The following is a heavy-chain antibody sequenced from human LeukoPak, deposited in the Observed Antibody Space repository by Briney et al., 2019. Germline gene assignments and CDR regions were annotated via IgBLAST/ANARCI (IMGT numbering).Heavy chain of an antibody. V-gene: IGHV3-23*01. CDR3: AKNISQSGYTDGFDTSSGVDA. Sequence: GGSLRLSCAASGFTFSSYAMSWVRQAPGKGLEWVSAISGSGGSTYYADSVKGRFTISRDNSKNTLYLQMNSLRAEDTAVYYSAKNISQSGYTDGFDTSSGVDACGQGRPVTVSS. D-gene: IGHD5-18*01. CDR1: GFTFSSYA. CDR2: ISGSGGST. J-gene: IGHJ3*01.